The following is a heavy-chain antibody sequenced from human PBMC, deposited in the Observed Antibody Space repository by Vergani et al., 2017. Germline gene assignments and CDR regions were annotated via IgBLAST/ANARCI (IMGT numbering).Heavy chain of an antibody. CDR1: GYTLTSYA. Sequence: QVQFVQSGAEVKKPGASVKVSCKASGYTLTSYAMHWVRQAPGQRLEWMGWINTGNGNTKYSQKFQGRITITRDTSTSTVYMELSSLRSEVTAVYYCARERSYNWDNALDYWGQGTLVTVSS. V-gene: IGHV1-3*04. D-gene: IGHD1/OR15-1a*01. CDR2: INTGNGNT. CDR3: ARERSYNWDNALDY. J-gene: IGHJ4*02.